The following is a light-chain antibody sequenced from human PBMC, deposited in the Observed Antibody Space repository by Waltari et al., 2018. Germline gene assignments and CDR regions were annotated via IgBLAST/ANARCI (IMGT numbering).Light chain of an antibody. J-gene: IGKJ2*01. CDR3: QQYSSFST. V-gene: IGKV1-5*03. CDR1: ESVGTW. Sequence: DIQMTQAHSTLSASVGDRVSSSCRASESVGTWLAWYQQKPGKAPKLLIYMASSLESGVPSRFSGSGSGTEFTLTISGLQPDDFATYSCQQYSSFSTFGQGTKV. CDR2: MAS.